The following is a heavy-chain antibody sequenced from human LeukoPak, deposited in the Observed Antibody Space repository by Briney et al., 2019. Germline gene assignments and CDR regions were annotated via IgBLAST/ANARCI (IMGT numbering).Heavy chain of an antibody. CDR2: IYYSGST. CDR1: GGSISSSSYY. Sequence: PSETLSLTCTVSGGSISSSSYYWGWIRHPPGKGLEWIGSIYYSGSTYYNPSLKSRVTISVDTSKNQFSLKLSSVTAADTAVYYCARHGYSYGSDYWGQGTLVTVSS. J-gene: IGHJ4*02. CDR3: ARHGYSYGSDY. D-gene: IGHD5-18*01. V-gene: IGHV4-39*01.